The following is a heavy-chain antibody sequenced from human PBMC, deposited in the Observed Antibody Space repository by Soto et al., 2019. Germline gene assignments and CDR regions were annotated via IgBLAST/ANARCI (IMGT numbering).Heavy chain of an antibody. CDR3: ARARARRNWFDP. CDR1: GYSFTSYD. CDR2: MNPNSGNT. Sequence: GASVKVSCKASGYSFTSYDINWVRQATGQGLEWMGWMNPNSGNTGYAQKFQGRVTMTRNTSISTAYMELSSLRSEDTAVYYCARARARRNWFDPWGQGTLVTVSS. V-gene: IGHV1-8*01. J-gene: IGHJ5*02.